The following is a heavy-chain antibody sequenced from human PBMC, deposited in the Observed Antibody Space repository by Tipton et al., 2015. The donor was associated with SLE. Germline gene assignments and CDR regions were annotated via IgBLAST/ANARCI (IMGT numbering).Heavy chain of an antibody. D-gene: IGHD3-16*02. CDR1: GGSISSSSYY. CDR2: MYYSGST. V-gene: IGHV4-61*01. CDR3: ARHRFDYDYVWGSYRYFAY. J-gene: IGHJ4*02. Sequence: TLSLTCTVSGGSISSSSYYWSWIRQPPGKGLEWIGYMYYSGSTNYNPSLKSRVTISVDTSKNQFSLKLNSVTAADTAVYYCARHRFDYDYVWGSYRYFAYCGQGSLFTVSS.